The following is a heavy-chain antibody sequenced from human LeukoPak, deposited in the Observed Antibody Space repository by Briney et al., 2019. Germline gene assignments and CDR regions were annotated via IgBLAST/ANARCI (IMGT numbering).Heavy chain of an antibody. CDR2: IYYSGST. J-gene: IGHJ3*02. Sequence: SETLSLTCTVSGGSISSYYWSWIRQPPGKGLEWIGYIYYSGSTKYKPSLKSRVTISVDTSKNQFSLKLSSVTAADTAVYYCARGRLLDAFDIWGQGTMVTASS. D-gene: IGHD3-3*01. CDR3: ARGRLLDAFDI. V-gene: IGHV4-59*01. CDR1: GGSISSYY.